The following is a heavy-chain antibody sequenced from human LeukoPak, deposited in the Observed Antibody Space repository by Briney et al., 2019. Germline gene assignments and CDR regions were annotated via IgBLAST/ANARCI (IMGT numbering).Heavy chain of an antibody. CDR1: GYTFTSYA. V-gene: IGHV1-3*01. CDR2: INAGNGNT. J-gene: IGHJ5*02. Sequence: ASVKVSCKASGYTFTSYAMHWVRQAPGQRLEWMGWINAGNGNTKYSQKFQGRVTITRDTSASTAYMELSSLRSEDTAAYYCARGFRPNYYGSGRDWFDPWGQGTLVTVSS. CDR3: ARGFRPNYYGSGRDWFDP. D-gene: IGHD3-10*01.